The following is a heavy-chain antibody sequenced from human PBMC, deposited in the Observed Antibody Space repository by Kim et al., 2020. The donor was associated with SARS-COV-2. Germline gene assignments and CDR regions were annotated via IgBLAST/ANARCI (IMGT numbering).Heavy chain of an antibody. Sequence: ASVKVSCKVSGYSLTYLSLHWVRQAPGKGLEWMGGFDPEEDDTIYAQTFQGRVTMTEDTFTDTAYMDLRSLRSDDTAVYYCASGGTSQSFNLWGQGTMVTVSS. CDR1: GYSLTYLS. CDR3: ASGGTSQSFNL. J-gene: IGHJ3*01. D-gene: IGHD1-1*01. CDR2: FDPEEDDT. V-gene: IGHV1-24*01.